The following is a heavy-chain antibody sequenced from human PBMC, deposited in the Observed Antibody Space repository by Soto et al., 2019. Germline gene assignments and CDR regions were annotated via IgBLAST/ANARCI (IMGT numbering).Heavy chain of an antibody. CDR3: ARADYYDSSGYYRSFDY. D-gene: IGHD3-22*01. J-gene: IGHJ4*02. V-gene: IGHV4-34*01. CDR2: INHSGST. CDR1: GGSFSGYY. Sequence: QVQLQQWGAGLLKPSETLSLTCAVYGGSFSGYYWSWIRQPPGKGLEWIGEINHSGSTNYNPSLKRRVTISVDTSKNQFSLKLSSVTAADTAVYYCARADYYDSSGYYRSFDYWGQGTLVTVSS.